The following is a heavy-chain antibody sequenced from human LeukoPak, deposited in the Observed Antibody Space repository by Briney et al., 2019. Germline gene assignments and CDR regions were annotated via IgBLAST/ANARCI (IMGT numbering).Heavy chain of an antibody. CDR2: INTNTGNP. J-gene: IGHJ3*02. D-gene: IGHD2-2*01. Sequence: ASVKVSCKASGYTFTSYAMNWVRQAPGQGLEWMGWINTNTGNPTYAQGFTGRFVFSLDTSVSTAYLQISSLKAGDTAVYYCARALIVVVPAAIRLGAFDIWGQGTMVTVSS. CDR1: GYTFTSYA. CDR3: ARALIVVVPAAIRLGAFDI. V-gene: IGHV7-4-1*02.